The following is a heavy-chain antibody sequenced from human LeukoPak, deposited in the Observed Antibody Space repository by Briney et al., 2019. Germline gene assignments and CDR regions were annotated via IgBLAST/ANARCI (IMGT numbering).Heavy chain of an antibody. D-gene: IGHD6-6*01. V-gene: IGHV1-18*01. J-gene: IGHJ4*02. CDR2: RSIYNGNT. Sequence: ASVKVSCKASVYDFINYGISWVRQAPGQGLEWMGWRSIYNGNTDYKLQGRVTMTTDTSTNTDYMEVRSLRSDDTAVYYCARGGPFPSSSSSREYYLDYWGQGTLVTVSS. CDR3: ARGGPFPSSSSSREYYLDY. CDR1: VYDFINYG.